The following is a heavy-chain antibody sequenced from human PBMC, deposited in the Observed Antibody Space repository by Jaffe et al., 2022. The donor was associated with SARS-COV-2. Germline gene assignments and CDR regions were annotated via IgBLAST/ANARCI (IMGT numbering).Heavy chain of an antibody. Sequence: EVQLVESGGGLVQPGGSLRLSCVGSGFTFSSYPMTWVRQAPGKGLEWVSGISDSGGSTYYADSVKGRFTISRDNSKNTLYLQMNSLRAEDTAVYYCAKGGWGFRFDYWGQGTLVTVSS. J-gene: IGHJ4*02. V-gene: IGHV3-23*04. CDR3: AKGGWGFRFDY. D-gene: IGHD7-27*01. CDR2: ISDSGGST. CDR1: GFTFSSYP.